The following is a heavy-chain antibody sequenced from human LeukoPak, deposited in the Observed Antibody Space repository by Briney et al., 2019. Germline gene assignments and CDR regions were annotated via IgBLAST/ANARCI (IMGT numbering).Heavy chain of an antibody. V-gene: IGHV3-9*03. J-gene: IGHJ4*02. Sequence: GRSLRLSCAASGFTFDDYAMHRVRQAPGKGLEWVSGISWNSGSIGYADSVKGRFTISRDNAKNSLYLQMNSLRAEDMALYYCARGNLEWFSYFDYWGQGTLVTVSS. CDR1: GFTFDDYA. CDR2: ISWNSGSI. CDR3: ARGNLEWFSYFDY. D-gene: IGHD3-3*01.